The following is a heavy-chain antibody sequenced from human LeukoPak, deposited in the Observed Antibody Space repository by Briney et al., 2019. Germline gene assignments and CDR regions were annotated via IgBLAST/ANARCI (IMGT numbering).Heavy chain of an antibody. Sequence: SETLSLTCTVSGGSIGTYYWSWIRQPPEKGLEWIGFIDYSGNNNYNPSLKGRVTLSIDTSKNQFSLKLYSVTATDTAVYYCARDINHNRMVRGVMDWFDPWGQGTLVTVSS. CDR1: GGSIGTYY. V-gene: IGHV4-59*01. CDR2: IDYSGNN. J-gene: IGHJ5*02. D-gene: IGHD3-10*01. CDR3: ARDINHNRMVRGVMDWFDP.